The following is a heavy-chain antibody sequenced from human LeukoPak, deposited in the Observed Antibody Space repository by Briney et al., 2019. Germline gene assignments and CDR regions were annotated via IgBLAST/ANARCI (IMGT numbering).Heavy chain of an antibody. D-gene: IGHD3-16*02. Sequence: PSETLSLTCTVSGGSISSSSYYWGWIRQPPGKGLEWIGSIYYSGSTYYNPSLKSRVTISVDTSKNQFSLKLSSVTAADTAAYYCARQWNDYVWGSYRYTFDYWGQGTLVTVSS. CDR3: ARQWNDYVWGSYRYTFDY. J-gene: IGHJ4*02. CDR2: IYYSGST. CDR1: GGSISSSSYY. V-gene: IGHV4-39*01.